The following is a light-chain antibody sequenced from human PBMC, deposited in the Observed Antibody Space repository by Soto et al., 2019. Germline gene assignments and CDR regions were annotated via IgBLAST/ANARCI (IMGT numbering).Light chain of an antibody. J-gene: IGLJ2*01. V-gene: IGLV2-11*01. Sequence: QSALTQPRSVSASPGQSVTISCTGTSSNVGGHNYVSWYQQNPGKAPKLMIYDATKRPSGVPDRFSGSKSGNAASLTISGLQAEDEAEYYCCSYAASYTLVFGGGTKLTVL. CDR3: CSYAASYTLV. CDR1: SSNVGGHNY. CDR2: DAT.